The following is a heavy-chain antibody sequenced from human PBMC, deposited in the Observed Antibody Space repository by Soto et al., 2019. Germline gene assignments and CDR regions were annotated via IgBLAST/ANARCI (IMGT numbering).Heavy chain of an antibody. Sequence: PGGSLRLSCAASGFTFSSYSMNWVRQAPGKGLEWVSYISSSSSTIYYADSVKGRFTISRDNAKNSLYLQMNSLRDEDTAVYYCARDKGGNYYDSSGDPEFDYWGQGTLVTVSS. CDR3: ARDKGGNYYDSSGDPEFDY. V-gene: IGHV3-48*02. CDR2: ISSSSSTI. J-gene: IGHJ4*02. D-gene: IGHD3-22*01. CDR1: GFTFSSYS.